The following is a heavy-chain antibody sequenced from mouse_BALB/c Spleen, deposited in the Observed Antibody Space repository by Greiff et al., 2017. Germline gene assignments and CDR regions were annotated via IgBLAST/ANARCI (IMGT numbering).Heavy chain of an antibody. CDR3: ARSGSSPYYAMDY. CDR1: GFTFSSYT. CDR2: ISSGGGNT. J-gene: IGHJ4*01. V-gene: IGHV5-9*03. D-gene: IGHD1-1*01. Sequence: EVHLVESGGGLVKPGGSLKLSCAASGFTFSSYTMSWVRQTPEKRLEWVATISSGGGNTYYPDSVKGRFTISRDNAKNNLYLQMSSLRSEDTALYYCARSGSSPYYAMDYWGQGTSVTVSS.